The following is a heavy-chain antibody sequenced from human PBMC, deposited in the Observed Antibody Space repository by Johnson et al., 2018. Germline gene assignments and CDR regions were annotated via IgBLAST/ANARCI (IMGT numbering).Heavy chain of an antibody. CDR2: ISWNSGSI. J-gene: IGHJ6*02. V-gene: IGHV3-9*01. CDR3: VKDKLFGESYYYGMDV. Sequence: VQLVESGGGLVQPGRSLRLSCAASGFTFDDYAMHWVRQAPGKGLEWVSGISWNSGSIGYADSVKGRFTISRNNAKNSLYLPMNRRRAEDTALYYCVKDKLFGESYYYGMDVWGQGTTVTVSS. CDR1: GFTFDDYA. D-gene: IGHD3-10*01.